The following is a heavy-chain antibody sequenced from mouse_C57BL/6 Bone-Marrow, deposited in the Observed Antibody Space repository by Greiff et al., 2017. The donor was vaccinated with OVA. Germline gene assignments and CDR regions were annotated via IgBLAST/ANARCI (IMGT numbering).Heavy chain of an antibody. D-gene: IGHD2-4*01. Sequence: QVQLQQSGAELVKPGASVKLSCKASGYTFTEYTIHWVKQRSGQGLEWIGWFYPGSGSTKYNEKFKDKATLTADKSSSTVYMELSSLTSEDSAVYFCARHGGYDYDVVYYAMDDWGQGTSVTVAS. CDR3: ARHGGYDYDVVYYAMDD. CDR2: FYPGSGST. V-gene: IGHV1-62-2*01. J-gene: IGHJ4*01. CDR1: GYTFTEYT.